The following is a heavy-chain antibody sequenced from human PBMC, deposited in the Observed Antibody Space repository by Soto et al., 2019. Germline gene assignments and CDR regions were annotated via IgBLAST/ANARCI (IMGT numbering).Heavy chain of an antibody. J-gene: IGHJ2*01. CDR2: IYITGTT. V-gene: IGHV4-4*07. CDR3: VRDRADFSSTYHHYFSV. Sequence: QVQLQESGPGLVKPSETLSLTCKVSGTSIRHFYWTWIRQTAGKGLEWIGRIYITGTTSLNPSLKSRVTMSMDTSKNEFSLNLTSVTAADTAVYYCVRDRADFSSTYHHYFSVWGRGIQVTVSS. CDR1: GTSIRHFY. D-gene: IGHD2-2*01.